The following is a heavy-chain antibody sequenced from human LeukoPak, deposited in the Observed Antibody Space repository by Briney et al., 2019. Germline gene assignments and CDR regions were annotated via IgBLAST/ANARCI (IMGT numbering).Heavy chain of an antibody. CDR2: ISWNSGSI. J-gene: IGHJ3*02. V-gene: IGHV3-9*01. CDR1: GFTFDDYA. CDR3: AKDRLSSPGPSGAFDI. D-gene: IGHD3-16*02. Sequence: PGGSLRLSCAASGFTFDDYAMHWVRLAPGKGLEWVSGISWNSGSIGYADSVKGRFTISRDNAKNSLYLQMNSLRAEDTALYYCAKDRLSSPGPSGAFDIWGQGTLVTVSS.